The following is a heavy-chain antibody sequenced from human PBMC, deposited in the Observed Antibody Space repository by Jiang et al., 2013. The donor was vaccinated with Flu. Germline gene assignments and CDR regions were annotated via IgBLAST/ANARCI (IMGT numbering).Heavy chain of an antibody. CDR1: GYSFTSYW. Sequence: GAEVKKPGESLKISCKGSGYSFTSYWIGWVRQMPGKGLEWMGIIYPGDSDTRYSPSFQGQVTISADKSISTAYLQWSSLKASDTAMYYCARLGATKGQWELYYYYGMDVWGQGTAVTVSS. D-gene: IGHD1-26*01. J-gene: IGHJ6*02. CDR3: ARLGATKGQWELYYYYGMDV. CDR2: IYPGDSDT. V-gene: IGHV5-51*01.